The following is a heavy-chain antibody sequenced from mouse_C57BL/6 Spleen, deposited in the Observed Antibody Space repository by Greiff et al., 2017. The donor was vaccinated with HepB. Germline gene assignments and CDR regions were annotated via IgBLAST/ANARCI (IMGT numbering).Heavy chain of an antibody. D-gene: IGHD1-1*01. CDR1: GYTFTSYW. Sequence: QVHVKQPGAELVKPGASVKLSCKASGYTFTSYWMHWVKQRPGQGLEWIGMIHPNSGSTNYNEKFKSKATLTVDKSSSTAYMQLSSLTSEDSAVYYCASGYYGSSYNYAMDYWGQGTSVTVSS. V-gene: IGHV1-64*01. CDR3: ASGYYGSSYNYAMDY. J-gene: IGHJ4*01. CDR2: IHPNSGST.